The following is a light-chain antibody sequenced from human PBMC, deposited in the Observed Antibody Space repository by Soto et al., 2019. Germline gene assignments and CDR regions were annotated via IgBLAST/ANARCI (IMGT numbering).Light chain of an antibody. Sequence: DFVMTQSPDSLAVSLGGRATINCTSSQSVFSTSTNKNYLAWFQQKSGQPPKLLMYWASTRKSGVPDRFSGSGSGTDFTLTITNLQAEDVAVYYRQKYHSDPITFGQGTRLEIK. J-gene: IGKJ5*01. V-gene: IGKV4-1*01. CDR2: WAS. CDR3: QKYHSDPIT. CDR1: QSVFSTSTNKNY.